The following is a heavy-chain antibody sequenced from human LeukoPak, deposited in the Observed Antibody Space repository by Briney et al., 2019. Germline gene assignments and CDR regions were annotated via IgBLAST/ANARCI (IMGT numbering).Heavy chain of an antibody. V-gene: IGHV3-21*01. D-gene: IGHD4-17*01. CDR3: ARPTTVTTVSADAFDI. J-gene: IGHJ3*02. CDR2: ISSGGTYK. Sequence: GGSLRLSCAASGFTFSDYTMNWVRQAPGKGLEWVSSISSGGTYKYYADSVKGRFTISRDNAQNSLYLQMNSLRAEDSSVYYCARPTTVTTVSADAFDIWGQGTMVTVSS. CDR1: GFTFSDYT.